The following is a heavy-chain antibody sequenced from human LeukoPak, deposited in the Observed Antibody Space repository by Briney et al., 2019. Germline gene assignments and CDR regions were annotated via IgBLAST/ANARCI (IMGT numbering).Heavy chain of an antibody. V-gene: IGHV3-66*01. D-gene: IGHD6-13*01. CDR3: ASSSWDD. J-gene: IGHJ4*02. Sequence: GGSLRLSCAASGFTVSSKYMSWVRRPPGTGLEWVSVIYSDGNTYYADSVKGRFTISRDNSKNTVYLQMNSLRAEDTAVYYCASSSWDDWGQGTLVTVSS. CDR1: GFTVSSKY. CDR2: IYSDGNT.